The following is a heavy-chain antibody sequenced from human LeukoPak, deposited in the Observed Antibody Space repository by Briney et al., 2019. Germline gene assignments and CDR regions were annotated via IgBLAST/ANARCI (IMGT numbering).Heavy chain of an antibody. J-gene: IGHJ4*02. D-gene: IGHD6-13*01. V-gene: IGHV3-48*03. Sequence: PGGSLRLSCAPSGLTFSSYEMNGVRQAPGKGLERGSFISSGVTTIYYADSAKGRFTISRDNAKNSLYLQMNSLRAEDTAVYYCARGNIAAAPPAAFWGQGTLVTVSS. CDR1: GLTFSSYE. CDR2: ISSGVTTI. CDR3: ARGNIAAAPPAAF.